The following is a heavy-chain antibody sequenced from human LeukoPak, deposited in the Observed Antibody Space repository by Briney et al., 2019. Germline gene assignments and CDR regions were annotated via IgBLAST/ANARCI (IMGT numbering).Heavy chain of an antibody. CDR2: IYTSGST. D-gene: IGHD3-22*01. Sequence: SETLSLTCTVSGGSISSGSYYRSWIRQPAGKGLEWIGRIYTSGSTNYNPSLKSRVTISVDTSKNQFSLKLSSVTAADTAVYYCARESDSSGYYSYWGQGTLVTVSS. CDR1: GGSISSGSYY. V-gene: IGHV4-61*02. J-gene: IGHJ4*02. CDR3: ARESDSSGYYSY.